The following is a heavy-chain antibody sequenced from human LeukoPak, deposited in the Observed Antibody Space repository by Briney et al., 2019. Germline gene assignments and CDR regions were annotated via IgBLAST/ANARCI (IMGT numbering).Heavy chain of an antibody. Sequence: KPSVTLSLTCTVSGYSISSSYWSWIRQPAGKGLEWIGRFYTSGSANYNPSLKSRVSMSVDTSKNQLSLKLTSVTAADTAVYYCARGGGASPSDYWGQGILVTVSS. CDR2: FYTSGSA. V-gene: IGHV4-4*07. CDR3: ARGGGASPSDY. J-gene: IGHJ4*02. D-gene: IGHD2-2*01. CDR1: GYSISSSY.